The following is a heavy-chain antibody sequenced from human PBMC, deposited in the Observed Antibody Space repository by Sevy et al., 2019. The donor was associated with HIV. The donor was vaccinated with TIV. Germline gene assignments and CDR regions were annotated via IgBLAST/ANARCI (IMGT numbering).Heavy chain of an antibody. D-gene: IGHD6-13*01. Sequence: GGSLRLSCAASGFIFSSYAMSWVRQAPGKGLGWVSTISGSGGSTYYADSVKGRFTISRDISKNTLFLQMNSLRAEDTALYYCAKVPYSSTWFFFDYWGQGTLVTVSS. J-gene: IGHJ4*02. CDR3: AKVPYSSTWFFFDY. CDR1: GFIFSSYA. CDR2: ISGSGGST. V-gene: IGHV3-23*01.